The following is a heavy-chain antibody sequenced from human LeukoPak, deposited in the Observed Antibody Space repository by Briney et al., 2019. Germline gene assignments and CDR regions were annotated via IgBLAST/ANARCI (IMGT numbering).Heavy chain of an antibody. J-gene: IGHJ4*02. Sequence: PSQTLSLTCTVAGGSISSGSYYWSWIRQPAGKGLEWIGRIYTSGSTNYNPSLKSRVTISVDTSKNQFSLKLSSVTAADTAVYYCAKEEGSTKRAVACTWGQGTLVTVSS. CDR3: AKEEGSTKRAVACT. V-gene: IGHV4-61*02. CDR1: GGSISSGSYY. CDR2: IYTSGST. D-gene: IGHD6-19*01.